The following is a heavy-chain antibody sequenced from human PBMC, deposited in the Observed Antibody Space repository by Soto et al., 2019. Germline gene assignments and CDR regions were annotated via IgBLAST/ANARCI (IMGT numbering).Heavy chain of an antibody. CDR2: VYSRGRS. CDR3: VSQRTTVINQAYFSD. V-gene: IGHV4-39*01. D-gene: IGHD3-16*02. Sequence: SETRSLTCTVSGGYVTNSSYSWGWIRQSPGKGLDWMGSVYSRGRSYSKSSVKSRVTISVDTSNKQFSLNLNSVSASDTAVYFCVSQRTTVINQAYFSDWG. CDR1: GGYVTNSSYS. J-gene: IGHJ1*01.